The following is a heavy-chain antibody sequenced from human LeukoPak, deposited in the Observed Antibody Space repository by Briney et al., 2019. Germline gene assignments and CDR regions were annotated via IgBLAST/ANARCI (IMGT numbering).Heavy chain of an antibody. V-gene: IGHV1-46*01. J-gene: IGHJ4*02. Sequence: ASVKVSCKASGYTFTSYSMHWVRQAPGQGLEWMGIINPSGGSTNYAQKFQGRLTLTRDTSTSTVFMELSSLTSEDTAVYYCAIGGATSNFDYWGQGALVTVSS. D-gene: IGHD5-12*01. CDR3: AIGGATSNFDY. CDR2: INPSGGST. CDR1: GYTFTSYS.